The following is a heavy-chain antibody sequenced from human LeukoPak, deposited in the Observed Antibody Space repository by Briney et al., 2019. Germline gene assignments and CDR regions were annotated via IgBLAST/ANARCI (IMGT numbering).Heavy chain of an antibody. V-gene: IGHV3-30*03. CDR1: GFTFSNYG. CDR2: TSYDGSNK. D-gene: IGHD2-2*02. Sequence: GGSLRLSCAASGFTFSNYGMHWVRQAPGKGLEWVAVTSYDGSNKYYADSVRGRFTISRDNSKNTLYLQMNSLRAEDTAVYYCARRLYCTSSSCHTGPDAFDIWGQGTMVTVSS. CDR3: ARRLYCTSSSCHTGPDAFDI. J-gene: IGHJ3*02.